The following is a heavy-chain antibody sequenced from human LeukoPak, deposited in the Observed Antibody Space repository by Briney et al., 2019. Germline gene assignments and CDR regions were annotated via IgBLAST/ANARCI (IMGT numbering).Heavy chain of an antibody. J-gene: IGHJ4*02. Sequence: GASVKGSCKASGYTFTSYDINWVRKAPGEGLEWMGWINPNSGGTNYAQKFQGRVTMTRDTSISTAYMELSRLRSDDTAVYYCARAQRDSSSDYWGQGTLVTVSS. CDR1: GYTFTSYD. CDR2: INPNSGGT. V-gene: IGHV1-2*02. D-gene: IGHD6-6*01. CDR3: ARAQRDSSSDY.